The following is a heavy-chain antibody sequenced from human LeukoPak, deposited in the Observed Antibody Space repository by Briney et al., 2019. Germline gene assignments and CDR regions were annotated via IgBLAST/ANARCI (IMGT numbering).Heavy chain of an antibody. CDR3: ARGGTELLRFGEFDY. Sequence: SETLSLTCAVSGGSISSSNWWSWVRQPPGKGLEWIGEIYHSGSTNYNPSLKSRVTISVDKSKNQFSLKLSSVTAADTAVYYCARGGTELLRFGEFDYWGQGTLVTVSS. CDR2: IYHSGST. J-gene: IGHJ4*02. CDR1: GGSISSSNW. V-gene: IGHV4-4*02. D-gene: IGHD3-10*01.